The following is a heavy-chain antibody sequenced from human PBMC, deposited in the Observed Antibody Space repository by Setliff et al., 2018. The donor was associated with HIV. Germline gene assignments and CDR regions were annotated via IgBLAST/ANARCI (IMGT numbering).Heavy chain of an antibody. CDR3: ASQYCSAGSCFSDY. CDR1: GGSISSYY. D-gene: IGHD2-15*01. CDR2: IYTSGST. Sequence: SETLSLTCTVSGGSISSYYWSWIRQPPGKGLEWIGYIYTSGSTNYNPSLKSRVTMSVDTSKNKFSLKLSSVTAADTAVYYCASQYCSAGSCFSDYWGQGTMVTVSS. J-gene: IGHJ4*02. V-gene: IGHV4-4*09.